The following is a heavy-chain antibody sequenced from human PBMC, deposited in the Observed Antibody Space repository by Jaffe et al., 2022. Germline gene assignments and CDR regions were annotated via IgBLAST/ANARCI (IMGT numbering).Heavy chain of an antibody. CDR3: AKGLTMSIAALLSTP. V-gene: IGHV3-30*02. J-gene: IGHJ5*02. Sequence: QVQLVESGGGVVQPGGSLRLSCAASGFTFSSYGMHWVRQAPGKGLEWVAFIRYDGSNKYYADSVKGRFTISRDNSKNTLYLQMNSLRAEDTAVYYCAKGLTMSIAALLSTPWGQGTLVTVSS. D-gene: IGHD6-6*01. CDR1: GFTFSSYG. CDR2: IRYDGSNK.